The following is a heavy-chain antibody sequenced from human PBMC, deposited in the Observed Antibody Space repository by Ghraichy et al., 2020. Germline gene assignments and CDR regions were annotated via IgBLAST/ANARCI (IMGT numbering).Heavy chain of an antibody. D-gene: IGHD6-6*01. J-gene: IGHJ5*02. CDR2: INHSGST. V-gene: IGHV4-34*01. CDR1: GGSFSGYY. Sequence: SETLSLTCAVYGGSFSGYYWSWIRQPPGKGLEWIGEINHSGSTNYNPSLKSRVTISVDTSKNQFSLKLSSVTAADTAVYYCAGSQFAGSSSSGDRPNWFDPWGQGTLVTVSS. CDR3: AGSQFAGSSSSGDRPNWFDP.